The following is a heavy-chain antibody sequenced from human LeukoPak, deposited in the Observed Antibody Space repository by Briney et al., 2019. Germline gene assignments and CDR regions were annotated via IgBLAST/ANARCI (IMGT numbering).Heavy chain of an antibody. J-gene: IGHJ4*02. Sequence: PSETLSLTCTVSGGSISSGSYYWSWIRQPAGKGLEWIGRIYTSGSTNYNPSLKSRVTISVDTSKNQFSLKLSSVTAAGTAVYYCARGPLELTWPLRGELSRFDYWGQGTLVTVSS. CDR2: IYTSGST. V-gene: IGHV4-61*02. CDR3: ARGPLELTWPLRGELSRFDY. D-gene: IGHD3-16*02. CDR1: GGSISSGSYY.